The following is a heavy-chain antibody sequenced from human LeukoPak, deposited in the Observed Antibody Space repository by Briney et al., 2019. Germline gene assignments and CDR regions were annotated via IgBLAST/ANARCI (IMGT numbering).Heavy chain of an antibody. Sequence: PGGSLRLSCAASGFTVSSNYMSWVRQAPGKGLEWVSVIYSGGSTYYADSVKGRFTISRDNSKNTLYLQMNSLRAEDTAVYYCARGGYSSGWPTPFDYWGQGTLVTVSS. CDR2: IYSGGST. CDR1: GFTVSSNY. J-gene: IGHJ4*02. V-gene: IGHV3-53*01. D-gene: IGHD6-19*01. CDR3: ARGGYSSGWPTPFDY.